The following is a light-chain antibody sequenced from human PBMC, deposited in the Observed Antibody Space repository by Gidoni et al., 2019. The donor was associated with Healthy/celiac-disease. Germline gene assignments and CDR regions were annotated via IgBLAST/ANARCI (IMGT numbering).Light chain of an antibody. CDR1: QSVSSSY. J-gene: IGKJ1*01. CDR3: QQYGSSPPAT. V-gene: IGKV3-20*01. Sequence: EIVLTQSPGTLSLSQGDRATLSCRASQSVSSSYLAWYQQKPGQAPRLLIYGASSRATGIPDRFSGSGSGTDFTLTISRLEPEDFAVYYCQQYGSSPPATFGQGTKVEIK. CDR2: GAS.